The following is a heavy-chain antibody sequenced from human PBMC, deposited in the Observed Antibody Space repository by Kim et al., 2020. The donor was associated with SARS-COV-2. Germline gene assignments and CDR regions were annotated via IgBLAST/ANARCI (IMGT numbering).Heavy chain of an antibody. CDR1: GGSISSSSYY. V-gene: IGHV4-39*01. D-gene: IGHD5-12*01. CDR2: IYYSGST. Sequence: SETLSLTCTVSGGSISSSSYYWGWIRQPPGKGLEWIGSIYYSGSTYYNPSLKSRVTISVDTSKNQFSLKLSSVTAADTAVYYCARLVATIPPNWFDPWGQGALVTVSS. CDR3: ARLVATIPPNWFDP. J-gene: IGHJ5*02.